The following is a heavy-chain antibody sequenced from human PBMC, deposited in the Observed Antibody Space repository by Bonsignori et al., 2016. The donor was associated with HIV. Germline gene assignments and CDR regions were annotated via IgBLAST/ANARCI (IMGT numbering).Heavy chain of an antibody. CDR2: IKSKSEGGTA. Sequence: VRQAPGKGLEWVGRIKSKSEGGTADYGASVKDRFIISRDDSRNTVYLQMNSLRSADTAVYYCFTDIGLWDDFWGSYRYRSHWGQGTQVTVSS. V-gene: IGHV3-15*01. J-gene: IGHJ4*02. D-gene: IGHD3-16*02. CDR3: FTDIGLWDDFWGSYRYRSH.